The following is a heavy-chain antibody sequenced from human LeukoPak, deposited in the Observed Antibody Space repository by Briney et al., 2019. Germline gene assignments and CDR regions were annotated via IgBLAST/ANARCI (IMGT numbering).Heavy chain of an antibody. Sequence: GRSLRLSCAASGFTFDDYAMHWVRQAPGKGLEWVSGISWNSGSIGYADSVKGRFTISRDNAKNSLYLQMNSLRAEDTALYYCAKDLLPSTTRDAFDIWGQGTMVTVSS. CDR2: ISWNSGSI. CDR3: AKDLLPSTTRDAFDI. CDR1: GFTFDDYA. D-gene: IGHD4-17*01. J-gene: IGHJ3*02. V-gene: IGHV3-9*01.